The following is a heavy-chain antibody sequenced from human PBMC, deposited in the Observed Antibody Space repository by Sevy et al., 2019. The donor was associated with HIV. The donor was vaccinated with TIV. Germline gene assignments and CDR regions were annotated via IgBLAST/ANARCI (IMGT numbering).Heavy chain of an antibody. D-gene: IGHD6-19*01. CDR2: IKQDGSGK. Sequence: GGSLRLSCAASGFTFSSYWMSWVRQAPGKGLEWVANIKQDGSGKYYVDSVKGRFTISRDNAKNSLYLQMNSLRAEDTAVYYCARKQYSSGWYEATVYWGQGTLVTVSS. CDR1: GFTFSSYW. J-gene: IGHJ4*02. V-gene: IGHV3-7*03. CDR3: ARKQYSSGWYEATVY.